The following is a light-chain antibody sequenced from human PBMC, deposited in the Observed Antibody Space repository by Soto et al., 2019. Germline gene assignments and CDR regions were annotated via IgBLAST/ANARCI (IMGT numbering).Light chain of an antibody. Sequence: IVLTQSPGTLSLSPGDRATLSCRASQSVSSIYLAWYQQKPGQAPSLLIYATSSRATGIPDRFSGSGSGTDFSLTISRLEPEDFAVYYCQQYGSSPITFGQGTRLEI. J-gene: IGKJ5*01. CDR1: QSVSSIY. CDR3: QQYGSSPIT. V-gene: IGKV3-20*01. CDR2: ATS.